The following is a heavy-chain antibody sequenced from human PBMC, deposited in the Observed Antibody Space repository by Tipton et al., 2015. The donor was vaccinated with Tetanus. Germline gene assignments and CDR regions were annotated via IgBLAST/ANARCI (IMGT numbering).Heavy chain of an antibody. J-gene: IGHJ3*02. CDR3: ARVVFNSFDM. Sequence: TLSLTCSVSGGSITSYYWSWIRQPPGKGLEWIGYIYYSGTTHYNPSLKSRVTISLGTSKNQVSLKLSSVTAADTAMYYCARVVFNSFDMWGQGAMVTVSS. CDR2: IYYSGTT. D-gene: IGHD3-16*01. V-gene: IGHV4-59*08. CDR1: GGSITSYY.